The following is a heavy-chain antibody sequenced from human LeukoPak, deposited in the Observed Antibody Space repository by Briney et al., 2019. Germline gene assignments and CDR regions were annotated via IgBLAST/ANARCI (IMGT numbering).Heavy chain of an antibody. CDR2: INSDGSST. Sequence: PGGSLRLSCAASGFTFSSYWMHWVRQAPGKGLVWVSRINSDGSSTSYADSVKGRFTVSRDNAKNTLYLQMNSLRAEDTAVYYCVRGGLSDSSGYYLHWGQGTLVTVSS. D-gene: IGHD3-22*01. J-gene: IGHJ4*02. V-gene: IGHV3-74*01. CDR3: VRGGLSDSSGYYLH. CDR1: GFTFSSYW.